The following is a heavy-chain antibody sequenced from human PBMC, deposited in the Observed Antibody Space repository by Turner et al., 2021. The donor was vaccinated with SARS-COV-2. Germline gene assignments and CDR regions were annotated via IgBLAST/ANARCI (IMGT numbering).Heavy chain of an antibody. CDR1: GGTFSTYT. CDR2: IIPILGIT. CDR3: ARDEEGIAAAYYYAMDV. V-gene: IGHV1-69*08. Sequence: QVQLVQSGAEVKKPGSSVKVSCKASGGTFSTYTISWVRQAPGQGLEWMGRIIPILGITTYAQKFQGRVTITADKSTSTAYMELSSLRSEDTAVYYCARDEEGIAAAYYYAMDVWGQGTTFTVSS. J-gene: IGHJ6*02. D-gene: IGHD6-13*01.